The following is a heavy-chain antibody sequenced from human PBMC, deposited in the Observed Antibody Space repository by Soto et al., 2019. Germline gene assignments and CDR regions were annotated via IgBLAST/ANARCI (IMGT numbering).Heavy chain of an antibody. Sequence: GGSLRLSCAASEFSFSSYAMHWIRQAPGKGLEWVAVISFDGNIIHYADSVKGRFIISRDNSKNTLYLQMHSLSGEDTAVYYCARTFDTITYYFDYWGQGTLVTVPS. V-gene: IGHV3-30-3*01. CDR3: ARTFDTITYYFDY. D-gene: IGHD3-9*01. CDR1: EFSFSSYA. CDR2: ISFDGNII. J-gene: IGHJ4*02.